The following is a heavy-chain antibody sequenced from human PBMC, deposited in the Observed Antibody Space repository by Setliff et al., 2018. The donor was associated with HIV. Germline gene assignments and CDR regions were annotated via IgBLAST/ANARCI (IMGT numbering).Heavy chain of an antibody. CDR2: IHSPGTV. J-gene: IGHJ4*02. CDR3: ARPSFGIGGGANFDS. D-gene: IGHD3-3*01. V-gene: IGHV4-39*01. Sequence: SETLSLTCSVPGAPPSRDNYIRGWIRQPPGKGLEWIANIHSPGTVYYNPSLRNRVTISVDTSQSRFSLELTSVTAADTAVYYCARPSFGIGGGANFDSWGQGTLVTVSS. CDR1: GAPPSRDNYI.